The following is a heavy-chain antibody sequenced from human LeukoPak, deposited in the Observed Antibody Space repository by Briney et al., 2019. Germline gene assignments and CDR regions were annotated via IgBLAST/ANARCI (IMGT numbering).Heavy chain of an antibody. Sequence: SETLSLTCSVSGGSISSSRYYWGWIRQPPGKGLEGIGSIYYSGGTYYNPSLKSRVTISADTSKNQFSLKLSSVTAADTAVYYCARQPYNWNYPPYFDYWGQGTLVTVSS. CDR2: IYYSGGT. CDR3: ARQPYNWNYPPYFDY. J-gene: IGHJ4*02. V-gene: IGHV4-39*01. CDR1: GGSISSSRYY. D-gene: IGHD1-7*01.